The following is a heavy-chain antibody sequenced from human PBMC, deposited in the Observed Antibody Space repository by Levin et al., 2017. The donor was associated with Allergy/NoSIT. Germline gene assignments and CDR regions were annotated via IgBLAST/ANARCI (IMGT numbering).Heavy chain of an antibody. Sequence: GGSLRLSCTASGFTFGDYAMSWVRQAPGKGLEWVGFIRSKAYGGTTEYAASVKGRFTISRDDSKSIAYLQMNSLKTEDTAVYYCTREGSGSYFESGATDYWGQGTLVTVSS. V-gene: IGHV3-49*04. CDR2: IRSKAYGGTT. CDR1: GFTFGDYA. CDR3: TREGSGSYFESGATDY. D-gene: IGHD1-26*01. J-gene: IGHJ4*02.